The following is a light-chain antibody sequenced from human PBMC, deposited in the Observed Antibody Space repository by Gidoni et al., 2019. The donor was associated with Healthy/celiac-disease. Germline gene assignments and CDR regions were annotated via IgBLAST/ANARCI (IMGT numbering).Light chain of an antibody. CDR1: QSVLYSSNNKNY. V-gene: IGKV4-1*01. CDR2: WAS. J-gene: IGKJ4*01. Sequence: DIVLTQSPDSQAVSLGERATITCKSSQSVLYSSNNKNYLAWYQQKPGQPPKLLIYWASTRESGVPDRFSGSGSGTDFTLTISSLQAEDVAVYYCQQYYSTPPHTFXGXTKVEIK. CDR3: QQYYSTPPHT.